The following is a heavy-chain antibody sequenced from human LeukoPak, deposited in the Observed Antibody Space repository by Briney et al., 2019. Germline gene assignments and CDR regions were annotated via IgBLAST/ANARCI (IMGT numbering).Heavy chain of an antibody. J-gene: IGHJ3*02. CDR2: ISSSSSYI. D-gene: IGHD5-12*01. CDR3: ARELGRIVATNDAFDI. V-gene: IGHV3-21*01. Sequence: PGGSLRLSSAASGFTFSGYSMNWVRQAPGKGLEWVSSISSSSSYIYYADSVKGRFTISRDNAKNSLYLRMNSLRAEDTAVYYCARELGRIVATNDAFDIWGQGTMVTVSS. CDR1: GFTFSGYS.